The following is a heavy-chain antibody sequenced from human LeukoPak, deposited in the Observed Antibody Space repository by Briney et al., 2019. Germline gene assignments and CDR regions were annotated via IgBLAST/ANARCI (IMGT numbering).Heavy chain of an antibody. D-gene: IGHD2-2*01. CDR2: INPNSGGT. J-gene: IGHJ4*02. CDR1: GYTFTGYY. V-gene: IGHV1-2*02. Sequence: GASVKVSCKASGYTFTGYYMHWVRQAPGQGLEWMGWINPNSGGTNYAQKFQGRVTMTRDTSISTAHMELSRLRSDDTAVYYCAILGDIVVVPAAPYLDYWGQGTLVTVSS. CDR3: AILGDIVVVPAAPYLDY.